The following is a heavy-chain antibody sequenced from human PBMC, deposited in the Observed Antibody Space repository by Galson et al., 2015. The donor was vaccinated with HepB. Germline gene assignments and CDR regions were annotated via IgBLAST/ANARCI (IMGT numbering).Heavy chain of an antibody. J-gene: IGHJ5*02. CDR3: ARDGRYSYGRGLFDP. D-gene: IGHD5-18*01. CDR2: ISSSGSTI. CDR1: ESTLNNYA. V-gene: IGHV3-11*01. Sequence: SLRLSCAASESTLNNYAMSWVRQAPGKGLEWVSYISSSGSTIYYADSVKGRFTISRDNAKNSLYLQMNSLRAEDTAVYYCARDGRYSYGRGLFDPWGQGTLVTVSS.